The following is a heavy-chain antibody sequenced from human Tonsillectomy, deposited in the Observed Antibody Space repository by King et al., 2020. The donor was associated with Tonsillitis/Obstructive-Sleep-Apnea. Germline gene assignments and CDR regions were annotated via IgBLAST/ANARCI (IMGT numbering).Heavy chain of an antibody. Sequence: VQLVESGGGVVQPGGSLRLSCAASGFTFDDSAMHWVRQAPGKGLEWVSLISGDGGITYYADSVKGRFTISRDNSKNSLYLQMNTLKTEDTKDTSKNQLVLTMTNMDPVDTATYYCAHTEWQPPGYFDYWGQGTLVTVSS. CDR1: GFTFDDSA. V-gene: IGHV3-43*02. D-gene: IGHD5-18*01. CDR3: NQLVLTMTNMDPVDTATYYCAHTEWQPPGYFDY. CDR2: ISGDGGIT. J-gene: IGHJ4*02.